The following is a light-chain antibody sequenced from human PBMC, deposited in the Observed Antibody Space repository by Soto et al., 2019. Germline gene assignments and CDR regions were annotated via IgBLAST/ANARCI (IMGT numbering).Light chain of an antibody. CDR3: CSYGGRSTYV. Sequence: QSVLTQPASVSGSPGQSITISCTGTSVDVGGYNFVSWYQCRPDTAPKLIIYEVSYRPSGVSNRFSGSKSGNTASLTISGLQAEDEADYYCCSYGGRSTYVFGTGTKLTVL. V-gene: IGLV2-14*01. J-gene: IGLJ1*01. CDR1: SVDVGGYNF. CDR2: EVS.